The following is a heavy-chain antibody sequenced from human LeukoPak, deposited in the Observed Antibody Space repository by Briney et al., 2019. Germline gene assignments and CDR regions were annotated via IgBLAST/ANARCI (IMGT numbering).Heavy chain of an antibody. D-gene: IGHD3-10*01. V-gene: IGHV1-18*01. J-gene: IGHJ4*02. CDR3: TSDLARGSYYFDY. CDR2: ISTYNGDT. CDR1: GYTFTNYG. Sequence: ASVKVSFKTFGYTFTNYGLSWVRPAPGQGLEWVGWISTYNGDTDYAQKFQGRVTMTRDTSTNTAYMELRGLRSDDTAVYYCTSDLARGSYYFDYWGQGTLVTVSS.